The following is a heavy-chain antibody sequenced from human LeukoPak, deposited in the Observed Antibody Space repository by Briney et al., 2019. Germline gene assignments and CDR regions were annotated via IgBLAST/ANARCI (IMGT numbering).Heavy chain of an antibody. D-gene: IGHD5-18*01. CDR1: GFTFSSYA. V-gene: IGHV3-23*01. J-gene: IGHJ5*02. Sequence: GGSLRLSCAASGFTFSSYAMSWVRQAPGKGLEWVSTISGSGDSTYYADSVKGRFTISRDNSKNTLSLQMNSLRADDTAVYYCATGDTAVVPNYLDPWGQGALVTVSS. CDR3: ATGDTAVVPNYLDP. CDR2: ISGSGDST.